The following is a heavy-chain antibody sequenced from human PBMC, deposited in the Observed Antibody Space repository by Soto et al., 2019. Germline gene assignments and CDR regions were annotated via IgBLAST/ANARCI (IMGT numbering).Heavy chain of an antibody. Sequence: PGGSLRLSCAASGFTFGDYDMSWVRQAPGKGLEWVSFIRSKAYGETTKYAASVEGRFTISRDDSKSLAYLQMNSLKTEDTAVYYCTRVSGYSYGYSYGMDVWGQGTTVTSP. V-gene: IGHV3-49*04. J-gene: IGHJ6*02. CDR2: IRSKAYGETT. CDR3: TRVSGYSYGYSYGMDV. CDR1: GFTFGDYD. D-gene: IGHD5-18*01.